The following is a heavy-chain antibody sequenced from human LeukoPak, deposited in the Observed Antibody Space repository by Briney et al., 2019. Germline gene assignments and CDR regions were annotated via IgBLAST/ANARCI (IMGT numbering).Heavy chain of an antibody. Sequence: SETLSLTCTVSGGSISSGGYYWSWIRQHPGKGLEWIGYIYYSGSTYYNPSLKSRVTISVDTSKNQFSLKLSSVTAADTAVYYCAAFDYYDSSGYYYAPHFDYWGQGTLVTVSS. CDR2: IYYSGST. V-gene: IGHV4-30-4*08. D-gene: IGHD3-22*01. CDR1: GGSISSGGYY. J-gene: IGHJ4*02. CDR3: AAFDYYDSSGYYYAPHFDY.